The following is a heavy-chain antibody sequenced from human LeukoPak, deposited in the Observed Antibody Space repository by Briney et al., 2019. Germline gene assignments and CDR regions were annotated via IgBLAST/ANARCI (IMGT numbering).Heavy chain of an antibody. CDR3: AREIVL. CDR1: GYTFTSYY. D-gene: IGHD2-8*01. J-gene: IGHJ4*02. CDR2: INPSGTNT. V-gene: IGHV1-2*06. Sequence: GASVKVSCKASGYTFTSYYMHWVRQAPGQGLEWMGLINPSGTNTNYAQKFQGRVTMTRDTSISTAYMELSRLRSDDTAVYYCAREIVLWGQGTLVTVSS.